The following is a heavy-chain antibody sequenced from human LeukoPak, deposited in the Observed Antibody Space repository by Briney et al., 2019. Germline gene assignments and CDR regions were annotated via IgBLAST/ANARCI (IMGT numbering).Heavy chain of an antibody. V-gene: IGHV1-8*01. Sequence: ASEKVSCKDSGYTFTNYDINWVRQATGQGLEWMGYMNPNSGFKTYAQKFQGRVTMTRDTTMSTAYMEPSSLRSDDTAVYYCARVPRELGAYWGQGTLVTVSS. CDR3: ARVPRELGAY. D-gene: IGHD3-16*01. CDR2: MNPNSGFK. J-gene: IGHJ4*02. CDR1: GYTFTNYD.